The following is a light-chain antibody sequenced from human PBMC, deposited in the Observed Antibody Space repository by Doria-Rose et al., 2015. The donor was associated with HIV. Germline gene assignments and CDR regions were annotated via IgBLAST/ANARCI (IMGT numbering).Light chain of an antibody. CDR1: SGGXASSY. Sequence: NFMXTRPHSVSESPGKTVTISCTRSSGGXASSYVQWYQQRPGSAPTTVIFEDNRRLSGVPDRFSGSIDSYSNSASLTISGLKTVDEADYYCQSYDTTNLIFGGGTKLTVL. V-gene: IGLV6-57*03. J-gene: IGLJ2*01. CDR3: QSYDTTNLI. CDR2: EDN.